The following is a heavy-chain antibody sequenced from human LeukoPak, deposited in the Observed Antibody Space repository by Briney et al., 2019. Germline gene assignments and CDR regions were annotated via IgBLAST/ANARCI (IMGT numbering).Heavy chain of an antibody. CDR2: IIPIFGTA. Sequence: SVKVSCKASGGTFSSYAISWVRQTPGQGLEWMGGIIPIFGTANYAQKFQGRVTITADESTSTAYMELSSLRSEDTAVYYCARDRQWLPHDAFDIWGQGTMVTVSS. V-gene: IGHV1-69*01. CDR1: GGTFSSYA. D-gene: IGHD6-19*01. CDR3: ARDRQWLPHDAFDI. J-gene: IGHJ3*02.